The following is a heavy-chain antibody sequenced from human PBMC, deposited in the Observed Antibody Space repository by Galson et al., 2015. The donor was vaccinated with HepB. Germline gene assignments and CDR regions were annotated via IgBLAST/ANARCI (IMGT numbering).Heavy chain of an antibody. V-gene: IGHV3-48*02. CDR2: ISSSNTV. Sequence: SLRLSCAASGFTFSSYNMNWVRQAPGKGLEWVSYISSSNTVYYADSVKGRFTISRDNAKNSLYLQMNSLRDEDTAMYYCARASSLVRGVFWDYWGQGTLVTVSS. D-gene: IGHD3-10*01. CDR1: GFTFSSYN. CDR3: ARASSLVRGVFWDY. J-gene: IGHJ4*02.